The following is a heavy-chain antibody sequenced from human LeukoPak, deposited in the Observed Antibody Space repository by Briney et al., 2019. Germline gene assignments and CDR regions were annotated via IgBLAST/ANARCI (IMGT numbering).Heavy chain of an antibody. J-gene: IGHJ3*02. Sequence: SETLSLTCTVSGGSINSHYCNWIRQSPAKGLEWIGYIYNSGSINYNPSLKSRVTISVDTSKNQFSLKLSSVTAADTAIYYCATKVRGGFDIWGQGTMVTVSS. CDR2: IYNSGSI. D-gene: IGHD2-15*01. CDR1: GGSINSHY. CDR3: ATKVRGGFDI. V-gene: IGHV4-59*11.